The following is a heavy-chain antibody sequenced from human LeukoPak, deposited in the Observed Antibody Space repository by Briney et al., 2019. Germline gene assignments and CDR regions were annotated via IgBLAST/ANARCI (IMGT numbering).Heavy chain of an antibody. V-gene: IGHV4-38-2*02. CDR3: ARLYYSDWFDP. J-gene: IGHJ5*02. Sequence: SETLSLTCTVSGYSISSGYYWGWIRQPPGKGLEWIGSIYHSGSTYYNPSLKSRVTISVDTSKNQFSLKLSSVTAADTAVYYCARLYYSDWFDPWGQGTLVTVSS. CDR2: IYHSGST. D-gene: IGHD3-10*01. CDR1: GYSISSGYY.